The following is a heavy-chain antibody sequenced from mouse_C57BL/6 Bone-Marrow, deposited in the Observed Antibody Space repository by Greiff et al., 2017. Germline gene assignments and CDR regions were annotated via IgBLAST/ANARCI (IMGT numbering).Heavy chain of an antibody. CDR3: ARDDGSSSYYAMDY. CDR2: IDPSDSYT. Sequence: QVQLQQPGAELVKPGASVKLSCKASGYTFTSYWMQWVKQRPGQGLEWIGEIDPSDSYTNYNQKFKGKATLTVDTSSSTAYMQLSSLTSEDSAVYYCARDDGSSSYYAMDYWGQGTSVTVSS. J-gene: IGHJ4*01. V-gene: IGHV1-50*01. CDR1: GYTFTSYW. D-gene: IGHD1-1*01.